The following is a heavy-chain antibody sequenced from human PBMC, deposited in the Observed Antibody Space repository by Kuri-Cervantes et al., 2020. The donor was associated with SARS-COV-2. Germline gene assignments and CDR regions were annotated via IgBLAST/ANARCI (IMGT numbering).Heavy chain of an antibody. D-gene: IGHD3-3*01. CDR3: AKDTSITIFGVLSN. Sequence: GGSLRLSCAASGFTFSSYSMNWVRQAPGKGLEWVSYISSSSTIYYADSVKGRFTISRDNSKNTLYLQMNSLRAEDTAVYYCAKDTSITIFGVLSNWGQGTLVTVSS. CDR1: GFTFSSYS. CDR2: ISSSSTI. J-gene: IGHJ1*01. V-gene: IGHV3-48*01.